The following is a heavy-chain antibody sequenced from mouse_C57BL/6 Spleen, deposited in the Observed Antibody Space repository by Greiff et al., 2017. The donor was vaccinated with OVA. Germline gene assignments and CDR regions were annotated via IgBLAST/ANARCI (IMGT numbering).Heavy chain of an antibody. CDR1: GYAFSSSW. J-gene: IGHJ4*01. CDR3: ARSRTTYAMDY. V-gene: IGHV1-82*01. CDR2: IYPGDGDT. D-gene: IGHD2-12*01. Sequence: VQLQQSGPELVKPGASVKISCKASGYAFSSSWMNWVKQRPGKGLEWIGRIYPGDGDTNYNGKFKGKATLTADKSSSTAYLQLSRLTSEDAEVYFCARSRTTYAMDYWGQGTSVTVSS.